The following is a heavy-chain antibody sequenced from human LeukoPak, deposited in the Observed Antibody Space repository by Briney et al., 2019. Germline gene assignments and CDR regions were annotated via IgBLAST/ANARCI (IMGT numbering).Heavy chain of an antibody. CDR1: GGSISSGSYY. D-gene: IGHD2-2*03. J-gene: IGHJ4*02. V-gene: IGHV4-61*02. CDR2: IYTSGST. CDR3: ARVGYCSSTSCLGTYFDY. Sequence: PSQTLSLTCTVSGGSISSGSYYWSWIRQPAGKGLEWIGRIYTSGSTNYNSSLKSRVTISVDTSKNQFSLKLSSVTAADTAVYYCARVGYCSSTSCLGTYFDYWGQGTLVTVSS.